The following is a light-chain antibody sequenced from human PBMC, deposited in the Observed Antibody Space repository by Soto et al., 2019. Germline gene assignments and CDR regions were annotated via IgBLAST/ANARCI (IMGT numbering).Light chain of an antibody. CDR1: QAISSN. Sequence: EIVLTQSPATLSVSRGERATLSCRANQAISSNLAWYQQKPGQAPRLLIYDTSNRATDIPARFSGSGSGTDFTLTISSLESEDFAVYYCQQRANWPPITFGQGTRLGL. V-gene: IGKV3-11*01. J-gene: IGKJ5*01. CDR3: QQRANWPPIT. CDR2: DTS.